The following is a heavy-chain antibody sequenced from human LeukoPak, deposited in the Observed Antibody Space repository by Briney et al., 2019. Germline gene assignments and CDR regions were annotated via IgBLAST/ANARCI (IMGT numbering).Heavy chain of an antibody. D-gene: IGHD3-3*01. CDR1: GYSFTSYW. J-gene: IGHJ4*02. CDR2: IYPGDSDT. V-gene: IGHV5-51*01. CDR3: PRLSTIFGVVIPADY. Sequence: GESLKISCKGSGYSFTSYWIGWVRQMPGKGLEWMGIIYPGDSDTRYSPSFQGQVTISADKSISTAYLQWSSLKASDTAIYYCPRLSTIFGVVIPADYWGQGTLVTVSS.